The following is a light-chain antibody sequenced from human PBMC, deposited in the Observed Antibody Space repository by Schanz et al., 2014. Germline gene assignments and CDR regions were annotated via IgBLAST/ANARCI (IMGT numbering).Light chain of an antibody. CDR1: QSIGTY. Sequence: IQMTQSPSSLSASVGDRITITCRASQSIGTYLNWYQLKPGKAPNLLIYAASILQNGVPSRFSGSGSGTDFTLTISSLQPEDFATYFCLQDYTYSWTFGQGTMVDFK. J-gene: IGKJ1*01. V-gene: IGKV1-39*01. CDR3: LQDYTYSWT. CDR2: AAS.